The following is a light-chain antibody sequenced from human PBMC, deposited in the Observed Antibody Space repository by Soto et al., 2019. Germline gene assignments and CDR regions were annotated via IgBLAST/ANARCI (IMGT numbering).Light chain of an antibody. V-gene: IGKV1-5*03. CDR3: QQYNTYWT. Sequence: DIQMTQSPSTLSASVGDRVTITCRASQNIDRWLAWYQQKPGKAPKLLISKASTLVSGVPSSFSGSGSGTEFTLTISSLQPDDFATYYCQQYNTYWTFGQGTKVEI. CDR1: QNIDRW. J-gene: IGKJ1*01. CDR2: KAS.